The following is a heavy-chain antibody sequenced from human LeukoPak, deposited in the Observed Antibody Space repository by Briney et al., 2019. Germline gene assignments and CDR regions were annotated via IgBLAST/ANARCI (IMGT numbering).Heavy chain of an antibody. CDR3: ARDGDPRYSAPYNWFDP. CDR2: INPNSGGT. Sequence: VSVTVSCKASGYTFTGYYMHWVRQAPGQGLEWMGWINPNSGGTNYAQKFQGRVTMTRDTSISTAYMELSRLRSDDTAVYYCARDGDPRYSAPYNWFDPWGQGTLVTVSS. V-gene: IGHV1-2*02. CDR1: GYTFTGYY. D-gene: IGHD2-15*01. J-gene: IGHJ5*02.